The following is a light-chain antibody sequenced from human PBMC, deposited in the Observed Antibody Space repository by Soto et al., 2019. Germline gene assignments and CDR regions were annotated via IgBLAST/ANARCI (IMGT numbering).Light chain of an antibody. V-gene: IGKV3-20*01. CDR2: AAS. CDR1: QSVTRNY. CDR3: QHYVSSPFT. J-gene: IGKJ2*01. Sequence: EIVLTQSPGTLSLSPGERATLSCRASQSVTRNYLAWYRQKPGQAPRLLIYAASSRATGTPDRFSGSGSGPNFTLTIIRLKPEDFAMYSCQHYVSSPFTFGQGSKLEMK.